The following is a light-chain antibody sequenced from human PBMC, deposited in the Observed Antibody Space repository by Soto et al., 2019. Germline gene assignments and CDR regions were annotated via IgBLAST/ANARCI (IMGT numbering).Light chain of an antibody. CDR1: QVFGSA. CDR2: EAS. J-gene: IGKJ4*01. V-gene: IGKV1-13*02. CDR3: QNFRSSAIS. Sequence: AIQLPQSPSSLSASVGDRVSITSGQSQVFGSALAWYQLKPGPAPALLIYEASIWESGVPSRFSGSRSGADFTLTISSLQPEDFATYYCQNFRSSAISFGGGTKVEIK.